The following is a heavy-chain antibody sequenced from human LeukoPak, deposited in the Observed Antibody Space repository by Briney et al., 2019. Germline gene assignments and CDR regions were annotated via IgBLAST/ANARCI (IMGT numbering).Heavy chain of an antibody. D-gene: IGHD6-19*01. CDR1: GGSISSYY. V-gene: IGHV4-59*01. Sequence: SETLSLTCTVSGGSISSYYWSWIRQPPGKGLEWIGYIYYSGSTNYNPSLKSRVTISVDTSKNQFSLKLSSVTAADTAVYYCARRIAVARGVNWFDPWGQGTLVTVSS. CDR2: IYYSGST. CDR3: ARRIAVARGVNWFDP. J-gene: IGHJ5*02.